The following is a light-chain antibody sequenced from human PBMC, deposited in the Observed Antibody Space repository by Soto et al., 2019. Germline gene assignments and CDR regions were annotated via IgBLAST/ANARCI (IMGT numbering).Light chain of an antibody. CDR1: QSVSSSY. V-gene: IGKV3-20*01. CDR3: QQYGSSPGT. CDR2: GAS. Sequence: EIVFTQSPGTLSFSPGQRATLSCRASQSVSSSYLAWYQQKPGQAPRLLIYGASSRATGIPDRFSGSGSGTDFTLTISRLEPEDFAVHYCQQYGSSPGTFGQGTKVDIK. J-gene: IGKJ1*01.